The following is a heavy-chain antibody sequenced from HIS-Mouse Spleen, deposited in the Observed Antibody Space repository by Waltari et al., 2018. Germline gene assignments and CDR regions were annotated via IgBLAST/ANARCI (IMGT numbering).Heavy chain of an antibody. Sequence: EVQLVESGGGLVQPGGSLRLSCAASGFTFSSYWMHWVRQAPGKGLVWVSRINSDGSSTSYADSVKGRFTISRDNAKNTLYLQMNSLRAADTAVYYCAREIPYSSSWYDWYFDLWGRGTLVTVSS. V-gene: IGHV3-74*01. D-gene: IGHD6-13*01. CDR2: INSDGSST. CDR3: AREIPYSSSWYDWYFDL. J-gene: IGHJ2*01. CDR1: GFTFSSYW.